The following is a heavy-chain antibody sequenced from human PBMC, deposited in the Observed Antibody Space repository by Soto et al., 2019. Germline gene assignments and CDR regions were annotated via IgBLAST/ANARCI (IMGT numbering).Heavy chain of an antibody. CDR1: GFTFSSYA. V-gene: IGHV3-23*01. CDR2: ISGSGGST. Sequence: EVQLLESGGGLVQPGGSLRLSCAASGFTFSSYAMSWVRQAPGKGLEWVSAISGSGGSTYYADSVKGRFTISRDNSKNTLYLQMNSMRAEDTAVYYCAKVVRHRSRGGVVGATSGLDYWGQGTLVTVSS. D-gene: IGHD1-26*01. J-gene: IGHJ4*02. CDR3: AKVVRHRSRGGVVGATSGLDY.